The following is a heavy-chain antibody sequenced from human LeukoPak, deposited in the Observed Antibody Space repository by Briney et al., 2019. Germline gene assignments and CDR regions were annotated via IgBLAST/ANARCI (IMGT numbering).Heavy chain of an antibody. J-gene: IGHJ4*02. CDR1: GFTFSSYW. CDR3: ARDKLKYYYDSSGSTSFDY. Sequence: PGGSLRLSCAASGFTFSSYWMHWVRQAPGKGLVWVSRINSDGSSTSYADSVKGRFTISRDNAKNTLYLQMNSLRAEDTAVYYCARDKLKYYYDSSGSTSFDYWGQGTLVTVSS. D-gene: IGHD3-22*01. CDR2: INSDGSST. V-gene: IGHV3-74*01.